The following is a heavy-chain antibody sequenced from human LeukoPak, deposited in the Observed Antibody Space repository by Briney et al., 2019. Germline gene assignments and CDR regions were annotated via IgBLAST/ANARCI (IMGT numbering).Heavy chain of an antibody. V-gene: IGHV4-31*03. D-gene: IGHD6-19*01. CDR3: ARDLAVAGTSYMGMDV. J-gene: IGHJ6*02. CDR1: GGSISSGGYY. Sequence: SQTLSLTCTVSGGSISSGGYYWSWIRQHPGKGLEWIGYIYYSGSTYYNPSLKSRVTISVDTSKNQFSLKLCSVTAADTAVYYCARDLAVAGTSYMGMDVWGQGTTVTVSS. CDR2: IYYSGST.